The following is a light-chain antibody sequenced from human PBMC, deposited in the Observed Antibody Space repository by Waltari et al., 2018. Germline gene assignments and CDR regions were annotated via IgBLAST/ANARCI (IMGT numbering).Light chain of an antibody. CDR3: QQYHSFPYT. Sequence: DTVMTQSPDPLSVSLGERATINCKSGQSVLYSSNNKDYLAWYQQKPGQPTKLLFYCASTRESGVPDRFSGSGSGTDFTLTISSLQAEDVAVYYCQQYHSFPYTFGQGTKLEIK. V-gene: IGKV4-1*01. CDR1: QSVLYSSNNKDY. CDR2: CAS. J-gene: IGKJ2*01.